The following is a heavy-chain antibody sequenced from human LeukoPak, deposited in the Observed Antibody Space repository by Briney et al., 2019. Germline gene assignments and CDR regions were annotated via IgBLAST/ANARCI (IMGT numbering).Heavy chain of an antibody. CDR1: GFTFSSYS. D-gene: IGHD5-18*01. V-gene: IGHV3-21*01. CDR3: ARVGGYSYGFDY. CDR2: ISSSSSYI. J-gene: IGHJ4*02. Sequence: PGGSLRLSCAASGFTFSSYSMNWVRQAPGKGLEWVSSISSSSSYIYYADSVKGRFTISRDNAKNSLYLQMNSLRAEDTAVYYCARVGGYSYGFDYWGQGTLVTVSS.